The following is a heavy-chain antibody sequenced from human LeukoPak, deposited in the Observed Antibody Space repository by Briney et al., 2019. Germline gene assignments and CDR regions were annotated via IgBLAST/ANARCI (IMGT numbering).Heavy chain of an antibody. CDR1: GFTFSDYY. J-gene: IGHJ4*02. Sequence: PGGSLRLSCAASGFTFSDYYMSWIRQAPGKGLEWVSYISSSGSTIYYADSVKGRFTISRDNAKNSLYLQMNSLRAEDMALYYCAKGSSAWNEVFHFDYWGQGTLVTVSS. CDR2: ISSSGSTI. CDR3: AKGSSAWNEVFHFDY. V-gene: IGHV3-11*01. D-gene: IGHD6-19*01.